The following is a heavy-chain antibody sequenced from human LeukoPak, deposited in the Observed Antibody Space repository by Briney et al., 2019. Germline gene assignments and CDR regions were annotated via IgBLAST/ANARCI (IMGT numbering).Heavy chain of an antibody. D-gene: IGHD3-10*01. J-gene: IGHJ4*02. CDR3: AKVDGGWGVIIKD. CDR1: GFTFSDYA. CDR2: IGGNSDFI. V-gene: IGHV3-23*01. Sequence: GGSLRLSCAASGFTFSDYAMSWVRQAPGKGLEWVSAIGGNSDFIYYAEYVKGRFTISRDNSKETLYLQVNSLRAEDTAVYYCAKVDGGWGVIIKDWGQGTLVTVSS.